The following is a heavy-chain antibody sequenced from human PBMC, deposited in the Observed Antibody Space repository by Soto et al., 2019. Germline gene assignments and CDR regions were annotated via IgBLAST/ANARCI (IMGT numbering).Heavy chain of an antibody. CDR3: ARVERGTATTVVDAFDI. CDR1: GGSVNSGNYY. D-gene: IGHD1-1*01. J-gene: IGHJ3*02. CDR2: MSHSGGT. V-gene: IGHV4-34*01. Sequence: QVQLQQWGAGLLKPSETLSLTCAVYGGSVNSGNYYWSWIRQPPGKGLEWIGEMSHSGGTHFNPSLKSRVTIPGDRSKNQFSLKMSSVTAADTALYYCARVERGTATTVVDAFDIWGPGTLVTVSS.